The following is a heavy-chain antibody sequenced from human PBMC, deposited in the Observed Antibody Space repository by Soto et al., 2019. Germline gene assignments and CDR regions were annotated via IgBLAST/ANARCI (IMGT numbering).Heavy chain of an antibody. Sequence: GGSLRLSCAASGFTFSSYAMSWVRQAPGKGLEWVSAISGSGGSTYYADSVKGRFTISRDNAKNSLYLQMNSLRAEDTAVYYCAGSMTTAYDYWGQGTLVTVSS. J-gene: IGHJ4*02. V-gene: IGHV3-23*01. CDR2: ISGSGGST. CDR1: GFTFSSYA. CDR3: AGSMTTAYDY. D-gene: IGHD4-17*01.